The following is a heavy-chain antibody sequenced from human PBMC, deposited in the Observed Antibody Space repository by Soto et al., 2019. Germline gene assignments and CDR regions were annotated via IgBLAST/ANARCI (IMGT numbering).Heavy chain of an antibody. CDR2: ISAYNGNT. J-gene: IGHJ4*02. CDR3: AREAPPEDY. Sequence: QVQLVQSGAEVKKPGASVKVSCKASGYTFTSYAISWVRQAPGQGLEWMGWISAYNGNTNYAQKLQGRVTMTTDTASRTADWELRSLRSVDTAVYFCAREAPPEDYWGQGILVTVSS. V-gene: IGHV1-18*01. CDR1: GYTFTSYA.